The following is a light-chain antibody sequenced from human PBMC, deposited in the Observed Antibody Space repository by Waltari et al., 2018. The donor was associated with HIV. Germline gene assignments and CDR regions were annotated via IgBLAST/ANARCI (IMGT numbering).Light chain of an antibody. Sequence: SYVLTQPPSVSVAPGQTATITCGGNNIKSKNVHWYRQRPGQAPTLVVYDDSARPSGIPERFSGSYSENTATLTISRVEAGDEADYYCQVWDSTTDEGVFGGGTKLAVL. J-gene: IGLJ2*01. CDR2: DDS. CDR3: QVWDSTTDEGV. CDR1: NIKSKN. V-gene: IGLV3-21*02.